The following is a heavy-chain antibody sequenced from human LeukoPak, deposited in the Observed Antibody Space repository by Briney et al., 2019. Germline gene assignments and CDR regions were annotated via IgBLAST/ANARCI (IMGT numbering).Heavy chain of an antibody. D-gene: IGHD3-3*01. J-gene: IGHJ5*02. V-gene: IGHV4-34*01. CDR3: AIHGWSFDP. CDR2: INHSGST. Sequence: SETLSLTCAVYGGSFSGYYWSWLHQPPGKGLEWIGEINHSGSTNYNPSLKSRVTISVDTSKNQFSLKLSSVTAADTAVYYCAIHGWSFDPWGQGTLVTVSS. CDR1: GGSFSGYY.